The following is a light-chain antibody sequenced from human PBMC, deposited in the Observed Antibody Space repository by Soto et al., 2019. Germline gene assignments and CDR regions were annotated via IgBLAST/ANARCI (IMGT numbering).Light chain of an antibody. Sequence: QAVVTQPPSASGTPGQRVTISCSGSSANIGSNTVNWYQQLPGTAPKLLIYSNDQRPSGVPDRFSGSKSGTSASLAISGLQSEDEADYSCSAWDDSLNGGVFGGGTKVTVL. CDR2: SND. CDR3: SAWDDSLNGGV. CDR1: SANIGSNT. J-gene: IGLJ3*02. V-gene: IGLV1-44*01.